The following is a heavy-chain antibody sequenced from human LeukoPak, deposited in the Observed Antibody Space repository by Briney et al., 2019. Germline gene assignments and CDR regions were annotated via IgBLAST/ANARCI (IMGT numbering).Heavy chain of an antibody. CDR2: ISTSSSTI. J-gene: IGHJ4*02. D-gene: IGHD6-13*01. CDR3: ARGPDSSSWGFDY. CDR1: GFTFRDYS. Sequence: PGGSLRLSCEVSGFTFRDYSMNWVRQAPGKGLEWVSYISTSSSTIKCADSVRGRFTISRDNGKNSLCLQMNSLRVEDTAVYYCARGPDSSSWGFDYWGQGTLVTVSS. V-gene: IGHV3-48*01.